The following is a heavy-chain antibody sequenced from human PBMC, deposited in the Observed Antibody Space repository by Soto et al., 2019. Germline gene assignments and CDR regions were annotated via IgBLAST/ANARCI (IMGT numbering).Heavy chain of an antibody. CDR3: AHAGDYDLLTFDH. CDR1: GFSLSSYGMG. V-gene: IGHV2-5*02. J-gene: IGHJ4*02. D-gene: IGHD4-17*01. CDR2: IYWDDDK. Sequence: QITLKESGPTLVRPAQTLTLTFGFSGFSLSSYGMGVAWIRQPPGKALEWLALIYWDDDKRYSPSLKDRLSIYKDTSSNQVVLTITNMDPGDTATYFCAHAGDYDLLTFDHWGPGTLVTVSS.